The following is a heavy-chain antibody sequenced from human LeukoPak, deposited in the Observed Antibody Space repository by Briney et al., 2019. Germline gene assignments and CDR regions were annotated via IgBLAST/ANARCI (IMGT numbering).Heavy chain of an antibody. J-gene: IGHJ4*02. CDR2: IREERGQE. D-gene: IGHD2-2*01. CDR3: ARGLVSTSCYHY. CDR1: GLTVSNHW. Sequence: GGSLRLSCVASGLTVSNHWMSWVRQAPGKGLEWVANIREERGQEYYVDSVKGRFTISKNSAKNSLYLQMNSLRAEDTAVYYCARGLVSTSCYHYWGQGTLVTVSS. V-gene: IGHV3-7*03.